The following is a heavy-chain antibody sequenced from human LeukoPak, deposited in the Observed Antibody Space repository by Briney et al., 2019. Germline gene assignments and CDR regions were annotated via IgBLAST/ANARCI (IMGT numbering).Heavy chain of an antibody. Sequence: SETLSLTCAVYGGSFSGYYWSWLRQSPGKGLEWIGEIDNNGITNYNPSLKSRVTMSVDTTRKRFSLRLTSESAADTGVYYCARGGGGAKAFYFDYWGQGTLVTVSS. D-gene: IGHD1-26*01. CDR1: GGSFSGYY. J-gene: IGHJ4*02. CDR2: IDNNGIT. V-gene: IGHV4-34*01. CDR3: ARGGGGAKAFYFDY.